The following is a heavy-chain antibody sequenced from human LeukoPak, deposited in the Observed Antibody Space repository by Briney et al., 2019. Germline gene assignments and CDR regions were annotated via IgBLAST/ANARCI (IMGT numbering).Heavy chain of an antibody. V-gene: IGHV3-23*01. CDR2: ISGSGAST. CDR3: AKDPAVANTARRFQH. CDR1: GFTVSVYY. Sequence: GGSLRLSCAVSGFTVSVYYMSWVRQAPGKGLEWVSAISGSGASTYYADSVKGRFTISRDNSKNTLYLQMNSLRVEDTAVYYCAKDPAVANTARRFQHWGQGTLVTVTS. D-gene: IGHD6-19*01. J-gene: IGHJ1*01.